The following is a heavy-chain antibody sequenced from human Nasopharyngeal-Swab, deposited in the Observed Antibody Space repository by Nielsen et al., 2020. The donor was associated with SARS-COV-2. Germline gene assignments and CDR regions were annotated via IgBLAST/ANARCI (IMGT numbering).Heavy chain of an antibody. CDR3: ASMAFDI. J-gene: IGHJ3*02. CDR2: INSDGSST. V-gene: IGHV3-74*01. CDR1: GFTFSSYW. Sequence: GESLKISCAASGFTFSSYWMHWVRQAPGKGLGWVSRINSDGSSTGYADSVKGRFTISRDNAKNTLYLQMNSLRAEDTAVYYCASMAFDIWGQGTMVTVSS.